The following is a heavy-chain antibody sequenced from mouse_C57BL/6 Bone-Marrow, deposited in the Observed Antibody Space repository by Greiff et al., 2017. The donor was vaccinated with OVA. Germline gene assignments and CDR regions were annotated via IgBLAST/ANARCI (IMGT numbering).Heavy chain of an antibody. V-gene: IGHV1-82*01. J-gene: IGHJ4*01. CDR2: IYPGDGDT. D-gene: IGHD1-1*01. CDR3: ARSENYYGSSFYYAMDY. Sequence: QVQLQQSGPELVKPGASVKISCKASGYAFSSSWMNWVKQRPGKGLEWIGRIYPGDGDTNYNGKFKGKATLTADKSSSTAYMQLSSLTSDDSAVYFCARSENYYGSSFYYAMDYWGQGTSVTVSS. CDR1: GYAFSSSW.